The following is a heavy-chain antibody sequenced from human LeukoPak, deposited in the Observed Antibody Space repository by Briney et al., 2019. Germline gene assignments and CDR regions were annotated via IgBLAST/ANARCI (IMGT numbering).Heavy chain of an antibody. V-gene: IGHV5-51*01. J-gene: IGHJ4*02. CDR1: GYSFTSDW. CDR2: IYPGDSDT. Sequence: GESLQISCKGSGYSFTSDWIGWVRQMPGKSLEWMGIIYPGDSDTRYSPSFQGQVTISADKSISTAYLQWSSLKASDTAMYYCARHVSSYGLVYVDYWGQGTLVTVSS. D-gene: IGHD3-10*01. CDR3: ARHVSSYGLVYVDY.